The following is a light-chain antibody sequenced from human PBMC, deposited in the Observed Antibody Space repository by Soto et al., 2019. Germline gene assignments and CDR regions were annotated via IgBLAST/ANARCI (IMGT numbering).Light chain of an antibody. CDR1: SPNIGNNY. CDR2: DNN. V-gene: IGLV1-51*01. Sequence: QSVLTQPPSVSAAPGQKVTISCSGSSPNIGNNYVSWYQQLPGTAPKLLIYDNNKRPSGIPDRFSGSKSGTSATLGITGLQTGDEDDYYCGTWDSSLSGGVFGGGTKLTVL. J-gene: IGLJ3*02. CDR3: GTWDSSLSGGV.